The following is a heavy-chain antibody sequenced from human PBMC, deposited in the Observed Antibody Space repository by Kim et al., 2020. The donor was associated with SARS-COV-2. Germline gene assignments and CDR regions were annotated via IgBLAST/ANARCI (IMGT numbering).Heavy chain of an antibody. V-gene: IGHV3-30-3*01. J-gene: IGHJ6*03. CDR2: ISYDGSNK. CDR3: ARAFDYYGSGTREPYYYYYYMDV. D-gene: IGHD3-10*01. Sequence: GGSLRLSCAASGFTFSSYAMHWVRQAPGKGLEWVAVISYDGSNKYYADSVKGRFTISRDNSKNTLYLQMNSLRAEDTAVYYCARAFDYYGSGTREPYYYYYYMDVWGKGTTVTVSS. CDR1: GFTFSSYA.